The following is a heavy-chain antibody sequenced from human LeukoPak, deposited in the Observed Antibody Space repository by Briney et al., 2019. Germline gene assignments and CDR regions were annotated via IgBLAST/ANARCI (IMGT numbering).Heavy chain of an antibody. CDR2: INPSGGST. CDR1: GYTFTSYY. V-gene: IGHV1-46*01. Sequence: GASVKVSCKASGYTFTSYYMHWVRQAPGQGLEWMGIINPSGGSTSYAQKFQGRVTMTRDTSTSIVYMELSSLRSEDTAVYYCAGAAWSGTTLFDYWGQGTLVTVSS. CDR3: AGAAWSGTTLFDY. J-gene: IGHJ4*02. D-gene: IGHD3-3*01.